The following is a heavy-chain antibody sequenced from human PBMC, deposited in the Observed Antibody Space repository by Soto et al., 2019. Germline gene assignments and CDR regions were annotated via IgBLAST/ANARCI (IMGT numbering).Heavy chain of an antibody. D-gene: IGHD1-1*01. V-gene: IGHV4-59*01. Sequence: XETLSLTCTVSGGSISSYYWSWIRQPPGKGLEWIGYIYYSGSTNYNPSLKSRVTISVDTSKNQFSLKLSSVTAADTAMYYCARLGLVERRFSYYYYGMDVWGHGTTVTVSS. CDR2: IYYSGST. CDR1: GGSISSYY. CDR3: ARLGLVERRFSYYYYGMDV. J-gene: IGHJ6*02.